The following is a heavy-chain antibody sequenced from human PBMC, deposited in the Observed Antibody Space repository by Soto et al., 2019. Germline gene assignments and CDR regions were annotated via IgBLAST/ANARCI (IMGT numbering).Heavy chain of an antibody. CDR3: ARGGGWEPLDD. V-gene: IGHV1-18*01. CDR2: ISAYNGNT. J-gene: IGHJ4*02. CDR1: GYTFTGYP. D-gene: IGHD1-26*01. Sequence: ASAKGSCTASGYTFTGYPIHWVRQPPGQRLEWMGWISAYNGNTWYAQTLKSRVTMTTDTSTSTAYMKLRSLRSDATAVYHCARGGGWEPLDDWGQGTLVTVSP.